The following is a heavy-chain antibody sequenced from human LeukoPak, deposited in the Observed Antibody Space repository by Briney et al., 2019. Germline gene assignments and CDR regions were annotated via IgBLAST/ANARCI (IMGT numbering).Heavy chain of an antibody. CDR1: GGSISSDC. Sequence: SETLSLTCTVSGGSISSDCWSWIRQPPGKGLEWIGYVYYSGSAHYNPSLKSRVTISVDTSKNQFSLKVSSVTAADTAIYYCAGGTYYYFHYWGQGTLVTVSS. CDR3: AGGTYYYFHY. D-gene: IGHD1-26*01. CDR2: VYYSGSA. J-gene: IGHJ4*02. V-gene: IGHV4-59*01.